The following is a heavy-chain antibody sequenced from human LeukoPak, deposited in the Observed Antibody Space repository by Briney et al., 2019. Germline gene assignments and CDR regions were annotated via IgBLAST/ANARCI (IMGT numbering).Heavy chain of an antibody. V-gene: IGHV4-59*12. J-gene: IGHJ4*02. Sequence: SETLSLTCTVSGGSISSYYWSWIRQPPGKGLEWIGYIYYSGSTNYNPSLKSRVTISVDTSKNQFSLKLSPVIAADTAVYYCARAPYYYDSSGYHGAFDYWGQGTLVTVSS. CDR3: ARAPYYYDSSGYHGAFDY. CDR2: IYYSGST. CDR1: GGSISSYY. D-gene: IGHD3-22*01.